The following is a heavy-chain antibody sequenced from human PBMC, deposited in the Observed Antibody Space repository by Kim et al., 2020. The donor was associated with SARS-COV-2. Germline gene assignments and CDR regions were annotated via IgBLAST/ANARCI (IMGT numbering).Heavy chain of an antibody. CDR2: FIPIFGTP. D-gene: IGHD2-21*02. CDR3: AGLRVVGDVVTSPNFDY. CDR1: GGTFKSYA. J-gene: IGHJ4*02. V-gene: IGHV1-69*13. Sequence: SVKVSCMASGGTFKSYAINWVRQAPGQGLEWMGGFIPIFGTPSYAQKFQGRVTITADELSSTAYMELSSLRSEDTAIYYCAGLRVVGDVVTSPNFDYWGQGTLITVTS.